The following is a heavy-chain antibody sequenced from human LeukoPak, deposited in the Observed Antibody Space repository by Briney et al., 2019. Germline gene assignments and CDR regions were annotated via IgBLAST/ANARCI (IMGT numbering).Heavy chain of an antibody. J-gene: IGHJ4*02. CDR3: ARDHDYGDYVDDY. CDR1: GFTFSSYW. CDR2: IKQDGSEK. V-gene: IGHV3-7*03. D-gene: IGHD4-17*01. Sequence: GGSLRLSCAASGFTFSSYWMSWVRQAPGKGLEWVANIKQDGSEKYYVDSVKGRFTISRDNAKNSLYLQMNSLRAEDTAVYYCARDHDYGDYVDDYWGQGTLVTVSS.